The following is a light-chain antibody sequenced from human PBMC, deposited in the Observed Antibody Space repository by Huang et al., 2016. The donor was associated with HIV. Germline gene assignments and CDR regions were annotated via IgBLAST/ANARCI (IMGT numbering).Light chain of an antibody. CDR2: YAS. J-gene: IGKJ4*01. Sequence: IVMTQSPATLSVSPGERGTLSCRASQSVESSLAWYQHKPGQAPRLLIHYASIRATCIPARFSGSGSGTQFSLTISGLQSEDFGVYYCQQYKSWPPRLTFGGGTKVE. CDR1: QSVESS. CDR3: QQYKSWPPRLT. V-gene: IGKV3-15*01.